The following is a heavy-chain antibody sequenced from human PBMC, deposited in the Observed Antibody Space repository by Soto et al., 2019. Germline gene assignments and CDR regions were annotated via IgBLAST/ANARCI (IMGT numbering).Heavy chain of an antibody. CDR3: PFTRGSGSYYFGMDV. CDR1: GGSISSSSYY. CDR2: IYYSGST. J-gene: IGHJ6*02. V-gene: IGHV4-39*01. Sequence: QLQLQESGPGLVKPSETLSLTCTVSGGSISSSSYYWGWIRQPPGKGLEWIGSIYYSGSTYYNPSLKSRVTIPVATSKNQFSLKLSSVTAADTAVYYCPFTRGSGSYYFGMDVWGQGTTVTVSS. D-gene: IGHD3-10*01.